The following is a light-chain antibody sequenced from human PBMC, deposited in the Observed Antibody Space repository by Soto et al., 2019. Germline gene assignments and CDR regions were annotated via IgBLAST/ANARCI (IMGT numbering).Light chain of an antibody. Sequence: IVMTQSPATLSVSPGERATLSCRVSQSVSNNLAWYQQKPGQAPRLLIYGASTRATGIPARFSGSGSGTEFTLTISSLQSEDFAVYYCQHYNNWPPWTFGQGTKVEIK. CDR2: GAS. CDR1: QSVSNN. CDR3: QHYNNWPPWT. J-gene: IGKJ1*01. V-gene: IGKV3-15*01.